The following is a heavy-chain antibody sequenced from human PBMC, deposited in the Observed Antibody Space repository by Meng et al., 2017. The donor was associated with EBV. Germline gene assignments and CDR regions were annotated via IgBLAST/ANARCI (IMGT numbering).Heavy chain of an antibody. V-gene: IGHV1-69*01. CDR1: GGPFRSDA. D-gene: IGHD3-10*01. CDR3: ASESGRGFTPDF. J-gene: IGHJ4*02. CDR2: LIPMSGAP. Sequence: QGQVVRSGAKVRRPGSSVKTSCKTSGGPFRSDAVSWVRQGPEQGLEWLGGLIPMSGAPHYAQKFQDRVTITADEYTRTHYMELSSLRSDDTAMYYCASESGRGFTPDFWGQGTLVTVSS.